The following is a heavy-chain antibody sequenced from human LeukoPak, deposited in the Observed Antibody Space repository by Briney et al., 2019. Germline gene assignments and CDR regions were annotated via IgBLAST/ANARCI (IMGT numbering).Heavy chain of an antibody. V-gene: IGHV4-59*01. CDR1: GGSISGYY. CDR2: IYYSGST. CDR3: ARVGVASGFDD. D-gene: IGHD1-26*01. Sequence: SETLSLTCTVSGGSISGYYWSWIRQPPGKGLEWIGYIYYSGSTNYNPYLKSRVTLSVDTSKNHFSLKLSSVTAADTAVYYCARVGVASGFDDWGQGTLVTVSS. J-gene: IGHJ4*02.